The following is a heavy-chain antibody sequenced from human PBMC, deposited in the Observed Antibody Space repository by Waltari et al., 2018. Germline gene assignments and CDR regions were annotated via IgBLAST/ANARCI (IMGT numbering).Heavy chain of an antibody. Sequence: EVQLLESGGGLVQPGGSLRLSCAASGFTFSSYAMSWVRQAPGKGLEWFSAISGSCVSTYYADSVKGRFTISRDNSRNTLYLQMNSLRAEDTAVYYCAKDGRQWLGWHMDVWGQGTTVTVSS. D-gene: IGHD6-19*01. CDR2: ISGSCVST. CDR1: GFTFSSYA. CDR3: AKDGRQWLGWHMDV. V-gene: IGHV3-23*01. J-gene: IGHJ6*02.